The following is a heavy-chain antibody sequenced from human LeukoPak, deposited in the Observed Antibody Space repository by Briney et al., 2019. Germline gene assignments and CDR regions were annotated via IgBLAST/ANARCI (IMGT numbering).Heavy chain of an antibody. V-gene: IGHV1-69*05. J-gene: IGHJ4*02. CDR3: ASPSYGDYGTEYYFDS. D-gene: IGHD4-17*01. CDR2: IISIFGTP. Sequence: ASVKVSCKASGGTFISYAISWVRQAPGQGPEWVGGIISIFGTPNYAQKFQGRVTITTDESTSTAYMKLSSLRSEDTAVYYCASPSYGDYGTEYYFDSWGQGTLVTVSS. CDR1: GGTFISYA.